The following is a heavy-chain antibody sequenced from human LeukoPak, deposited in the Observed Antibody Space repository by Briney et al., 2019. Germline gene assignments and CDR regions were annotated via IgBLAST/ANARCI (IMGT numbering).Heavy chain of an antibody. V-gene: IGHV1-2*02. CDR3: ARGAYSSSWLYNWFDP. J-gene: IGHJ5*02. D-gene: IGHD6-13*01. Sequence: ASVTVSCKASGYTFTGYYMHWVRQAPGQGLEWMGWINPNSGGTNYAQKFQGRVTMTRDTSISTAYMELSRLRSDDTAVYYCARGAYSSSWLYNWFDPWGQGTLVTVSS. CDR1: GYTFTGYY. CDR2: INPNSGGT.